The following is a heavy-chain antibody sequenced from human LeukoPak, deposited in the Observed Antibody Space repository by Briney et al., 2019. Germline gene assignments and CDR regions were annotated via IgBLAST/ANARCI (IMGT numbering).Heavy chain of an antibody. J-gene: IGHJ4*02. CDR2: INHSAST. V-gene: IGHV4-34*01. CDR1: GGSFSGYY. Sequence: SETLSLTCAVYGGSFSGYYWSWIRQPPGKGLEWIGEINHSASTNYNPSLKSRVTISVDTSKNQFSLKLSSVTAADTAVYYCARGGAAMIRQRDYYFDYWGQGTLVTVSS. CDR3: ARGGAAMIRQRDYYFDY. D-gene: IGHD3-22*01.